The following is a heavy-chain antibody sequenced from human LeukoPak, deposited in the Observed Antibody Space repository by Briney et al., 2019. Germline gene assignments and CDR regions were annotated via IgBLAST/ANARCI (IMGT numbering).Heavy chain of an antibody. J-gene: IGHJ6*03. D-gene: IGHD2-2*01. CDR1: GFTFSSYA. Sequence: GGSLRLSCAASGFTFSSYAMNWVRQAPGKGLEWVSSISSSSGYIFYADSVRGRFTISRDNSKKIVYLQMDSLRVDDTAVYYCARGGYQPYYYMDVWGTGTTVTVSS. CDR3: ARGGYQPYYYMDV. V-gene: IGHV3-21*01. CDR2: ISSSSGYI.